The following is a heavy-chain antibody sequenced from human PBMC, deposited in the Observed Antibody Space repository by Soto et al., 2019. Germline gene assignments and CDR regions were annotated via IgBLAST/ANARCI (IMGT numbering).Heavy chain of an antibody. Sequence: EVQLVESGGGLIQPGGSLRLSCAASGFTVSSNYMSWVRQAPGKGLEWVSVIYSGGSTYYADSVKGRFTISRDNSKNTLYLQMNRLRAEDTAVYYCARDYSPLTFSSSYYYGMDVWGQGTTVTVSS. J-gene: IGHJ6*02. D-gene: IGHD2-21*01. V-gene: IGHV3-53*01. CDR3: ARDYSPLTFSSSYYYGMDV. CDR2: IYSGGST. CDR1: GFTVSSNY.